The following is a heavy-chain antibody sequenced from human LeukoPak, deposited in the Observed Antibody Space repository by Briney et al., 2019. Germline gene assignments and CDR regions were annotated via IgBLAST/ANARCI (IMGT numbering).Heavy chain of an antibody. Sequence: ASVKVSCKASGYTFTGYYMHWVRQAPGQGLEWMGWINPNSGGTNYAQKFQGRVTMTRDTSISTAYMELSRLRSDDTAVYYCARATVWQRLFSLDYWGQGTLVTVSS. CDR2: INPNSGGT. CDR3: ARATVWQRLFSLDY. V-gene: IGHV1-2*02. D-gene: IGHD6-25*01. J-gene: IGHJ4*02. CDR1: GYTFTGYY.